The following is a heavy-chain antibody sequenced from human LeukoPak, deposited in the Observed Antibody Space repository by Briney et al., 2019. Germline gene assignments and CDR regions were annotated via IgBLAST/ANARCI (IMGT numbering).Heavy chain of an antibody. V-gene: IGHV3-74*01. CDR1: GFTFSSYW. CDR2: TNSDGSLP. CDR3: ARGLPGYSNTWNDH. D-gene: IGHD6-13*01. Sequence: GGSLRLSCAASGFTFSSYWMHWVRHAPGKGLVRVSRTNSDGSLPSYADSVKGRFTISRDNAKNTLYLQMNSLGVEDTAIYYCARGLPGYSNTWNDHWGQGTLVTVSS. J-gene: IGHJ5*02.